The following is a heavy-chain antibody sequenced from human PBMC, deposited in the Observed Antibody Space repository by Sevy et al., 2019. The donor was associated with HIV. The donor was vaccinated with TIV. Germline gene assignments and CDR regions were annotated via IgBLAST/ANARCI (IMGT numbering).Heavy chain of an antibody. V-gene: IGHV3-23*01. CDR3: AKDRYCSSTSCYAYYYYGMDV. Sequence: GGSLRLSCAASGFTFSSYAMSWVRQAPGKGLEWVSAISGSGGSTYYANSVKGRFTISRDNSKNTLYLQMNSLRAEDTDVYYCAKDRYCSSTSCYAYYYYGMDVWGQGTTVTVSS. CDR2: ISGSGGST. D-gene: IGHD2-2*01. J-gene: IGHJ6*02. CDR1: GFTFSSYA.